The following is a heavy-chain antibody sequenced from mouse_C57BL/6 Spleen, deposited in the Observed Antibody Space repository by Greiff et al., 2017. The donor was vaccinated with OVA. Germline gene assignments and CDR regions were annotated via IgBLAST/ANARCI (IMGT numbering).Heavy chain of an antibody. CDR2: ISYSGST. D-gene: IGHD1-1*01. CDR1: GYSITSGYD. CDR3: AREGITTGGYFDY. Sequence: VQLQQSGPGMVKPSQSLSLTCTVTGYSITSGYDWHWIRHFPGNKLEWMGYISYSGSTNYNPSLKSRISITHDTSKNHFFLKLNSVTTEDTATYYCAREGITTGGYFDYWGQGTTLTVSS. V-gene: IGHV3-1*01. J-gene: IGHJ2*01.